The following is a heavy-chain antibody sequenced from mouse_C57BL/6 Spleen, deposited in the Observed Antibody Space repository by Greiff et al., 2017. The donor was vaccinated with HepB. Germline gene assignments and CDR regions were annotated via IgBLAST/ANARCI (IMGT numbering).Heavy chain of an antibody. CDR3: AKSLYDGYDWYFDV. CDR1: GFSLTSYG. CDR2: IWRGGST. Sequence: QVQLQQSGPGLVQPSQSLSITCTVSGFSLTSYGVHWVRQSPGKGLEWLGVIWRGGSTDYNAAFMSRLSITKDNSKSQVFFKMNSLQADDTAIYYCAKSLYDGYDWYFDVWGTGTTVTVSS. J-gene: IGHJ1*03. D-gene: IGHD2-3*01. V-gene: IGHV2-5*01.